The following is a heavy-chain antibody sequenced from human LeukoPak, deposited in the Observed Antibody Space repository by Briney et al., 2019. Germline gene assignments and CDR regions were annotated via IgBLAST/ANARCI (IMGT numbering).Heavy chain of an antibody. D-gene: IGHD6-19*01. J-gene: IGHJ6*03. CDR2: IRYDGSDK. V-gene: IGHV3-30*02. CDR3: GKKYSSGRRPYDYYRDV. CDR1: GFTFSSYG. Sequence: GGSLRLSCAASGFTFSSYGMNWVRQAPGKGLEWVAFIRYDGSDKYYADSVKGRFTVSRDNSKNMVYLQMNSLRAEDTAVYYCGKKYSSGRRPYDYYRDVWGKGTTVIVSS.